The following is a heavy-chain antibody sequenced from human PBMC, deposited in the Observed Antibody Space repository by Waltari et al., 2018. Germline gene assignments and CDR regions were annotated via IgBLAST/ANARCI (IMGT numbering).Heavy chain of an antibody. CDR3: ARFLEWV. Sequence: DVQLVESGGGLVQPGGSLRLSCEAPGFTLSSYEMNWFRQAPGKGLEGVSYISTSGSSIDYADSVKGRFTISRDNAKNSLYLQMNSLRAEDTAVYYCARFLEWVWGQGTLVTVSS. D-gene: IGHD3-3*01. CDR1: GFTLSSYE. V-gene: IGHV3-48*03. CDR2: ISTSGSSI. J-gene: IGHJ4*02.